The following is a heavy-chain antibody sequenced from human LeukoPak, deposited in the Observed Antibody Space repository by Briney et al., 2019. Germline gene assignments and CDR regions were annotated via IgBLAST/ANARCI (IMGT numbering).Heavy chain of an antibody. V-gene: IGHV1-2*02. D-gene: IGHD3-22*01. CDR3: ARAYDGSGNLDY. CDR2: IYPNRGGT. J-gene: IGHJ4*02. Sequence: ASVKVSCKGSGYTFTDYYMHWVRQAPGQGHEWMGWIYPNRGGTNYAQKFQGRVTMTRDTSINTAYMELSRLRSDDTAVYYCARAYDGSGNLDYWGQGTLVTVSS. CDR1: GYTFTDYY.